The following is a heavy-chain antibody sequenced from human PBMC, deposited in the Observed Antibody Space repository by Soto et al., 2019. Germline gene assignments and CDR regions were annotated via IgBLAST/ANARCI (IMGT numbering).Heavy chain of an antibody. CDR2: IIPIFRTP. CDR1: GDTFDTFG. CDR3: ARDKDREQLGGNYYYTLDV. V-gene: IGHV1-69*12. J-gene: IGHJ6*02. Sequence: QVQLVQSGAEVVKPGSSVKVSCKASGDTFDTFGISWVRQAPGQGLEWMGGIIPIFRTPDYGQKFQGRVTITADESTSTAYMELSSLRSEDTAVYYCARDKDREQLGGNYYYTLDVWGQGTTVTVSS. D-gene: IGHD1-1*01.